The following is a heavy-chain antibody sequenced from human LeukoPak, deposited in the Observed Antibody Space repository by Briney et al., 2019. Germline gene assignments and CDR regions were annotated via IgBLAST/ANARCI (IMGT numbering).Heavy chain of an antibody. CDR1: GGSISSGGYY. CDR3: GSAVANYYYYYMDV. J-gene: IGHJ6*03. Sequence: SETVSLTCTVSGGSISSGGYYWRWIRQHSGKGLEWIGYIYYSGSTYYNPSLKSRVTISVDTSKNQFSLKLSSVTAADTAVYYCGSAVANYYYYYMDVWGKGTTVTVSS. CDR2: IYYSGST. V-gene: IGHV4-31*03. D-gene: IGHD2-15*01.